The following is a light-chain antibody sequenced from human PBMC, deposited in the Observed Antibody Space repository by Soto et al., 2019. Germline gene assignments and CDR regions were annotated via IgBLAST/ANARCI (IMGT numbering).Light chain of an antibody. CDR3: SSYADTERI. CDR1: STDVGGYNY. V-gene: IGLV2-11*01. Sequence: QSALTQPRSVSGSPGQSVTISCTGSSTDVGGYNYVSWYQQHPGKAPKLIIYDVSKRPSGVPDRFSGSKSDNTASLTISGLQAEDEADYYCSSYADTERIFGGGTKLTVL. J-gene: IGLJ2*01. CDR2: DVS.